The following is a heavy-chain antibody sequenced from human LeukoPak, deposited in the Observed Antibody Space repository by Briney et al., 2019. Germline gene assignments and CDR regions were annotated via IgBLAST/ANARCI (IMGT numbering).Heavy chain of an antibody. V-gene: IGHV3-30*01. CDR3: TRELRDSNHGFEY. J-gene: IGHJ4*02. D-gene: IGHD4-11*01. CDR2: VSYDESKK. Sequence: GKSLRLSCAADGFTFRSYARHWVRQAPGKGLEWVAFVSYDESKKYYGDSAKGRFTISRDNSEKTLYLEMNNLRTEDTAVYYCTRELRDSNHGFEYWRQVTLVTVSS. CDR1: GFTFRSYA.